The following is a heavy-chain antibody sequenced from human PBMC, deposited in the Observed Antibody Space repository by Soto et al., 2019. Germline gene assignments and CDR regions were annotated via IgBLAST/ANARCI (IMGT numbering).Heavy chain of an antibody. V-gene: IGHV1-18*01. CDR2: ISAYNDNT. CDR3: ATPGITGTTYRFFNDAFDI. Sequence: ASVEVSCKASGYTFTSYGISWLRQSPGKGLEWMGWISAYNDNTNYAQKLQGRVTMTTDTSTSTAYMELRSLRSDDTAVYYCATPGITGTTYRFFNDAFDIWGQGTMVTVSS. CDR1: GYTFTSYG. D-gene: IGHD1-7*01. J-gene: IGHJ3*02.